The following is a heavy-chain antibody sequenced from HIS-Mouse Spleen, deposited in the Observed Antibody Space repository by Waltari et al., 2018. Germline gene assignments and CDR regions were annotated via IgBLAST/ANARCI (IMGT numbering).Heavy chain of an antibody. Sequence: QVQLVQSGAEVKKPGSSVKVSCKASGGTFSSYAISWVRQAPGQGLEWMGRIIPILGVANYAQKFQGRVTITADKSTSTAYMELSSLRSEDTAVYYCAREGYSTELVNAFDIWGQGTMVTVSS. J-gene: IGHJ3*02. V-gene: IGHV1-69*04. D-gene: IGHD6-13*01. CDR1: GGTFSSYA. CDR3: AREGYSTELVNAFDI. CDR2: IIPILGVA.